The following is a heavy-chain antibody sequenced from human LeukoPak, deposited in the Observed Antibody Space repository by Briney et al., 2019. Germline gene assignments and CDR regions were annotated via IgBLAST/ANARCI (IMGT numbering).Heavy chain of an antibody. CDR2: IYYSGST. D-gene: IGHD3-22*01. CDR3: ARNYYDSSGYNFDY. V-gene: IGHV4-39*01. J-gene: IGHJ4*02. Sequence: PSETLSLTCTVSGGSISSSSYYWGWIRQPPGKGLEWIGSIYYSGSTYYNPSLKSRVTISVDTSKNQFSLKLSSVTAADTAVYYCARNYYDSSGYNFDYWGQGTLVTVSS. CDR1: GGSISSSSYY.